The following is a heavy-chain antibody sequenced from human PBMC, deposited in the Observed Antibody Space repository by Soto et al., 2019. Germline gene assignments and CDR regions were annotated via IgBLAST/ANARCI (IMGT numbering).Heavy chain of an antibody. CDR2: ISGSGGST. V-gene: IGHV3-23*01. Sequence: GGSLRLSCAASGFTFSSYAMSWVRQAPGKGLEWVSAISGSGGSTYYADSVKGRFTISRDNSKNTLYLQMNSLRAEDTAVYYCVKDRPGIAAAGPDYFDYWGQGTLVTVSS. CDR3: VKDRPGIAAAGPDYFDY. D-gene: IGHD6-13*01. J-gene: IGHJ4*02. CDR1: GFTFSSYA.